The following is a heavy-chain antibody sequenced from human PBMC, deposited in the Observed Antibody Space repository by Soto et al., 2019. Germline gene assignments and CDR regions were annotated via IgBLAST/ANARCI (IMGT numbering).Heavy chain of an antibody. CDR1: GYTFTRYT. Sequence: ASVKVSCKASGYTFTRYTMNWVRQAPGQRLEWMGWINPDNGNTKSSQKFQDRVIIIRDTSASTAYMDLSSLRSEDTAVYYCARGIATGQLDPWGQGTLVTVSS. V-gene: IGHV1-3*01. CDR3: ARGIATGQLDP. J-gene: IGHJ5*02. D-gene: IGHD2-15*01. CDR2: INPDNGNT.